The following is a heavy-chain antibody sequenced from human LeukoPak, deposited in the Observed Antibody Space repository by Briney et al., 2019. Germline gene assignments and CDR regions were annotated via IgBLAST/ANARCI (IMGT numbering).Heavy chain of an antibody. D-gene: IGHD5-24*01. J-gene: IGHJ4*02. V-gene: IGHV3-23*01. CDR2: IFPSGGEI. CDR3: ARQRWLQFSPLDY. CDR1: GFTFSTFA. Sequence: SGGSLRLSCAASGFTFSTFAMIWVRQPPGKGLEWVSSIFPSGGEIHYADSVRGRFTISRDNSKNTLYLQMNSLRAEDTAVYYCARQRWLQFSPLDYWGQGTLVTVSS.